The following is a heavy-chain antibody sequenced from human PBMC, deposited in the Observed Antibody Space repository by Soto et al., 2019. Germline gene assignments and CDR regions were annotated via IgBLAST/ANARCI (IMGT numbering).Heavy chain of an antibody. J-gene: IGHJ4*02. CDR2: ISSSSSTI. CDR1: GFTFSSYS. D-gene: IGHD5-12*01. CDR3: ARDRGYSCYGEHES. Sequence: EVQLVESGGGLVQPGGSLRLSCAASGFTFSSYSMNWVRQAPGKGLEWGSYISSSSSTIYYADSVKGRFTISRDNAKNSLYLQMNSLRDEDTAVYYCARDRGYSCYGEHESWGQGTLVTVSS. V-gene: IGHV3-48*02.